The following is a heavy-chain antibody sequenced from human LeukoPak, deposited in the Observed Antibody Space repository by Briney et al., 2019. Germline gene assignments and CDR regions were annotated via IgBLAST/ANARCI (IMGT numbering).Heavy chain of an antibody. V-gene: IGHV5-51*01. CDR2: IYPGASDT. CDR3: ATGRNQYYFDQ. D-gene: IGHD1-14*01. CDR1: GYSFTSYW. Sequence: GESLQISLKGSGYSFTSYWICWVRQMPGKGLGWMGIIYPGASDTSYSPSFQGQGTVSRDKAISTSSLPWCDLKAPATTTDCGATGRNQYYFDQWGQGTLVTVSS. J-gene: IGHJ4*02.